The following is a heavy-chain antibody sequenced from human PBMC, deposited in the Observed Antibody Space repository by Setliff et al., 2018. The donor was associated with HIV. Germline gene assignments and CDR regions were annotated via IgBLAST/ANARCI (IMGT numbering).Heavy chain of an antibody. CDR3: AWNHPDRTTSHPEAFAL. Sequence: GASVVSCKAVGSTFSGYYLHWVRQAPGQGLEWMGRINPKSGGTQYSQKFQGRVTMARDVSISTFYMQLTRLRSDDAAMYYCAWNHPDRTTSHPEAFALWGQGTMVTVSS. D-gene: IGHD1-1*01. J-gene: IGHJ3*01. V-gene: IGHV1-2*06. CDR2: INPKSGGT. CDR1: GSTFSGYY.